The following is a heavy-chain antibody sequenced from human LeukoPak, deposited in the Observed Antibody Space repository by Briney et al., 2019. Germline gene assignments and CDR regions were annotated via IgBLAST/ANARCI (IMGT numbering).Heavy chain of an antibody. CDR3: ARAGEAAALYGMDV. Sequence: GGSLRLSCAASGFTFSSYAMHWVRQAPGKGLEWVAVISYDGSNKYYADSVKGRFTISRDNSKNTLYLQMNSLRAEDTAVYYCARAGEAAALYGMDVWGQGTTVTVSS. J-gene: IGHJ6*02. D-gene: IGHD6-13*01. CDR2: ISYDGSNK. V-gene: IGHV3-30-3*01. CDR1: GFTFSSYA.